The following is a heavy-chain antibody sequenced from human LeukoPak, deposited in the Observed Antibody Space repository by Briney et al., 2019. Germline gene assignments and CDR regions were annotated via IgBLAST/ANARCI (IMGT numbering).Heavy chain of an antibody. J-gene: IGHJ3*02. CDR3: ARGRLAYCGGDCSDAFDI. CDR2: ISSSSSYT. CDR1: GFTFSSYA. V-gene: IGHV3-11*06. Sequence: GGSLRLSCAASGFTFSSYAMSWIRQAPGKGLEWVSYISSSSSYTNYADSVKGRFTISRDNAKNSLYLQMNSLRAEDTAVYYCARGRLAYCGGDCSDAFDIWDQGTMVTVSS. D-gene: IGHD2-21*02.